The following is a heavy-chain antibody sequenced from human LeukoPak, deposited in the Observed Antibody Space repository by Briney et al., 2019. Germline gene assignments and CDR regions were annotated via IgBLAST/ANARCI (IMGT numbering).Heavy chain of an antibody. CDR2: ISSSSSYI. Sequence: PGGSLRLSCAASGFTFSSYSMNWVRQAPGKGLEWVSSISSSSSYIYYADSVKGRFTISRDNSKNSVHLQMNSLRAEDTAVYYCARVWELSFDHWGQGALVTVSS. D-gene: IGHD1-26*01. CDR1: GFTFSSYS. V-gene: IGHV3-21*04. J-gene: IGHJ4*02. CDR3: ARVWELSFDH.